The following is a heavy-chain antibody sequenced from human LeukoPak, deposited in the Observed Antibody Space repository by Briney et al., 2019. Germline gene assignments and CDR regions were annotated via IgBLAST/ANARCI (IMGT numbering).Heavy chain of an antibody. CDR1: GYIFTDYY. CDR2: IIPIFGTA. Sequence: GASVRVSCKASGYIFTDYYMHWVRQAPGQGLEWMGGIIPIFGTANYAQKFQGRVTITADESTSTAYMELSSLRSEDTAVYYCAREGRGYSSSSWYDEAFDIWGQGTMVTVSS. CDR3: AREGRGYSSSSWYDEAFDI. D-gene: IGHD6-13*01. J-gene: IGHJ3*02. V-gene: IGHV1-69*13.